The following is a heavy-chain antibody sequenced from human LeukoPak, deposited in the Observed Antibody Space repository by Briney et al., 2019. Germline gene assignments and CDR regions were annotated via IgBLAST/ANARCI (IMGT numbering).Heavy chain of an antibody. CDR1: GGSFSGYY. D-gene: IGHD5-12*01. J-gene: IGHJ4*02. CDR3: ASAQGGYSGFDNDY. Sequence: SETLSLTCAVYGGSFSGYYWSWIRQPPGKGLEWIGEINHSGSTNYNPSLKSRVTISVDTSKNQFSLKLSSVTAADTAVYYCASAQGGYSGFDNDYWGQGALVTVSS. CDR2: INHSGST. V-gene: IGHV4-34*01.